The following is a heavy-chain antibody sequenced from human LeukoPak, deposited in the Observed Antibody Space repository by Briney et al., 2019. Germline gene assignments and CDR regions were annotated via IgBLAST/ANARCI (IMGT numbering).Heavy chain of an antibody. Sequence: GGSLRLSCLGAGFTFSWDGMKWVRQAPGRGLEYVSAISKNGGNTYYVDSVKGRFTISRDNSKNTLYLQMKSLRVEDTAVYFCVKDLSDRDVDYWGQGTLVTVSS. V-gene: IGHV3-64D*06. CDR3: VKDLSDRDVDY. D-gene: IGHD2-21*02. CDR2: ISKNGGNT. CDR1: GFTFSWDG. J-gene: IGHJ4*02.